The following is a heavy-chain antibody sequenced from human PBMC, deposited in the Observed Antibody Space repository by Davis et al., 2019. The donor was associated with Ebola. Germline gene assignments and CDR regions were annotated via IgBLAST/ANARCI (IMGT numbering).Heavy chain of an antibody. CDR2: SYYSGST. Sequence: SETLSLTCTVSGGSISSYYWNWIRQPPGKGLEWIGCSYYSGSTNYNPSLMRRVTILVDTSKNQFSLKLTSVTAADTAVYYCARDHCGGGCFSGNWFDPWGQGTLVTVSS. CDR1: GGSISSYY. D-gene: IGHD2-21*02. J-gene: IGHJ5*02. CDR3: ARDHCGGGCFSGNWFDP. V-gene: IGHV4-59*01.